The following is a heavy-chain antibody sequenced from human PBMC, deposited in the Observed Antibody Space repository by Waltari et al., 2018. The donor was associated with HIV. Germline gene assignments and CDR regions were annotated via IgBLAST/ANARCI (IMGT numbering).Heavy chain of an antibody. CDR2: VGPGGIF. V-gene: IGHV4-34*01. Sequence: QVQLQQCGTGLLKPSPALSLTCAVHGAPFNDYHLTCCGQSPAKGLEGLGEVGPGGIFNVIPSLRRRLTLSTNASKNQFSLTLTSVIAADTAIYFCTRGLQMTSYASGNWLWEEMLSKYFFDLWGLGTRVVVSS. CDR3: TRGLQMTSYASGNWLWEEMLSKYFFDL. J-gene: IGHJ4*02. D-gene: IGHD3-10*01. CDR1: GAPFNDYH.